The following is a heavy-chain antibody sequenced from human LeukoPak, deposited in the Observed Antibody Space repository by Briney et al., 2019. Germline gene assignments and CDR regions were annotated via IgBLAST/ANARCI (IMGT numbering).Heavy chain of an antibody. CDR1: GGTFSSYA. V-gene: IGHV1-69*13. Sequence: ASVKVSCKASGGTFSSYAISWVRQAPGQGLEWMGGIIPIFGTANYAQKFQGRVTITADESTSTAYVELSSLRSEDTAVYYCARDRDCSGGSCYSSQSVNAFDIWGQGTMVTVSS. D-gene: IGHD2-15*01. CDR3: ARDRDCSGGSCYSSQSVNAFDI. CDR2: IIPIFGTA. J-gene: IGHJ3*02.